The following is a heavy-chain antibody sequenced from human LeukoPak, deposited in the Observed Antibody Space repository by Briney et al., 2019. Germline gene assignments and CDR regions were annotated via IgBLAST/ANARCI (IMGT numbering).Heavy chain of an antibody. J-gene: IGHJ4*02. D-gene: IGHD2-15*01. CDR3: ARTNLGYCSGGSCHDYFDY. Sequence: PGGSLRLSCAASGLTFSSYSMNWVRQAPGKGLEWVSYISSSSSTIYYADSVKGRFTISRDNAKNSLYLQMNSLRAEDTAVYYCARTNLGYCSGGSCHDYFDYWGQGTLVTVSS. CDR1: GLTFSSYS. V-gene: IGHV3-48*01. CDR2: ISSSSSTI.